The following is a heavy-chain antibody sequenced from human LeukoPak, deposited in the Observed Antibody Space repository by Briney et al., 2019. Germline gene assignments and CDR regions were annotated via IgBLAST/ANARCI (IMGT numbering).Heavy chain of an antibody. D-gene: IGHD3-22*01. Sequence: GGSLRLSCVASGFTFCSYSMNWVRQAPGKGLECVSSISFGGNYIDYADSVKGRFTISRDNAKNSLYLQMNSLRVEDTAVYYCASGYPSPYWGQGTLVTVSS. CDR3: ASGYPSPY. J-gene: IGHJ4*02. CDR2: ISFGGNYI. V-gene: IGHV3-21*04. CDR1: GFTFCSYS.